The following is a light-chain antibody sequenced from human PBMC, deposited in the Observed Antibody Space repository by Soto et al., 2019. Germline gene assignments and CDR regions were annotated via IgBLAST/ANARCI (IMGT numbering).Light chain of an antibody. CDR1: QSISSW. J-gene: IGKJ4*01. CDR3: QQYMSFSLT. V-gene: IGKV1-5*03. Sequence: DIQMTQSPSTLSASVGDRVAITFLASQSISSWLAWYQQKPGKAPKLLIYKTSNLESGVPSRFSGSGSGTEFSLTISSLQPDDFATYFCQQYMSFSLTFGGGTKVDIK. CDR2: KTS.